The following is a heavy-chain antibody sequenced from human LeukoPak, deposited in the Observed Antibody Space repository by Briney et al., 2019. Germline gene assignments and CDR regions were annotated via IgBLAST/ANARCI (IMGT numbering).Heavy chain of an antibody. J-gene: IGHJ4*02. CDR1: GGSISSSSYY. V-gene: IGHV4-39*01. Sequence: SETLSPICTVSGGSISSSSYYWGWIRQSPGKGLEWLGSMYNTGITYYNPSLKSRVTISVDTSKNQFSLKLSSVTAADTAVYYCARSALLWFGESIQDWGQGTLVTVSS. CDR3: ARSALLWFGESIQD. D-gene: IGHD3-10*01. CDR2: MYNTGIT.